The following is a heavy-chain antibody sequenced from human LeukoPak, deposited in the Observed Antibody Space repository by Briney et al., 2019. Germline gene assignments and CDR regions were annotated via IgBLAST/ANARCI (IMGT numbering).Heavy chain of an antibody. CDR1: GFTFSSYA. D-gene: IGHD6-13*01. J-gene: IGHJ4*02. CDR2: ISGSGGST. V-gene: IGHV3-23*01. CDR3: AKTPGYSSSWYGSFDY. Sequence: GGSLRLSCAASGFTFSSYAMSWVRQAPGKGLEWVSAISGSGGSTYYGDSVKGRFTISRDNSKNTLYLQMNSLRAEDTAVYYCAKTPGYSSSWYGSFDYWGQGTLVTVSS.